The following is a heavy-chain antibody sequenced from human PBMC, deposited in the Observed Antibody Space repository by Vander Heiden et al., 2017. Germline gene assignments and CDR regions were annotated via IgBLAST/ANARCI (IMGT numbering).Heavy chain of an antibody. CDR2: ISSSSSYI. D-gene: IGHD5-18*01. Sequence: EVQLVESGGGLVKPGGSLRLSCAASGFTFSSYSMNWVRQAPGKGLEWVSSISSSSSYIYYADSVKGRFTISRDNAKNSLYLQMNSLRAEDTAVYYCARRLGDTAMVLAFDIWGQGTMVTVFS. CDR1: GFTFSSYS. J-gene: IGHJ3*02. CDR3: ARRLGDTAMVLAFDI. V-gene: IGHV3-21*01.